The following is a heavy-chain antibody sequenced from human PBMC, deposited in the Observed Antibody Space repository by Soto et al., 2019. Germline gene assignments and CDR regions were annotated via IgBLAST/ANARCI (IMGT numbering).Heavy chain of an antibody. J-gene: IGHJ6*02. CDR1: GGSFSGYY. D-gene: IGHD6-19*01. V-gene: IGHV4-34*01. Sequence: PSETLSLTCAVYGGSFSGYYWSWIRQPPGKGLEWIGETNHSGSTNYNPSLKSRVTISVDTSKNQFSLKLSSVTAADTAVYYCARAWLDVYYYYGMDVWGQGTTVTVSS. CDR2: TNHSGST. CDR3: ARAWLDVYYYYGMDV.